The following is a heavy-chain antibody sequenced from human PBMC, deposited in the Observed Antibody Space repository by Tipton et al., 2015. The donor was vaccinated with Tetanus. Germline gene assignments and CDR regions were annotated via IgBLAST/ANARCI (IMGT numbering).Heavy chain of an antibody. V-gene: IGHV3-7*01. Sequence: SLRLSCAASGFTFSSYWMSWVRQAPGKGLEWVANIKQDGSEKYYVDSVKGRFTISRDNAKNSLYLEMNSLRAEDTAVYYCARDAYSGYDSASRFDSWGQGTLVTVSS. CDR1: GFTFSSYW. D-gene: IGHD5-12*01. CDR2: IKQDGSEK. CDR3: ARDAYSGYDSASRFDS. J-gene: IGHJ4*02.